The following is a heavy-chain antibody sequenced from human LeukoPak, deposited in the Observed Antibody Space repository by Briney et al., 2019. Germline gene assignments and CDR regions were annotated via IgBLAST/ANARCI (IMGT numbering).Heavy chain of an antibody. CDR3: ARLEGSWYGGYYFDY. D-gene: IGHD6-13*01. V-gene: IGHV4-59*08. CDR2: IYYSGST. Sequence: PSETLSLTCTVSGGSISSYYWGWIRQPPGKGLEWIGYIYYSGSTNYNPSPKSRVTISVDTSKNQFSLKLSSVTAADTAVYYCARLEGSWYGGYYFDYWGQGTLVTVSS. CDR1: GGSISSYY. J-gene: IGHJ4*02.